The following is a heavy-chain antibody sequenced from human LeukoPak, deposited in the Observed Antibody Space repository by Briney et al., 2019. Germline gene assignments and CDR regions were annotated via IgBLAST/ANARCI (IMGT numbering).Heavy chain of an antibody. D-gene: IGHD6-19*01. Sequence: GGSLRLSCADSGFTFSNHWMHWVRQVPGKGPVWVSRVDGGGSSTSYADSVKGRFSISRDNAKSTLYLQMNSLIVEDTAVYYCARGPGSSGGAYVGDYWGHGTLVTVSS. CDR1: GFTFSNHW. CDR3: ARGPGSSGGAYVGDY. J-gene: IGHJ4*01. V-gene: IGHV3-74*01. CDR2: VDGGGSST.